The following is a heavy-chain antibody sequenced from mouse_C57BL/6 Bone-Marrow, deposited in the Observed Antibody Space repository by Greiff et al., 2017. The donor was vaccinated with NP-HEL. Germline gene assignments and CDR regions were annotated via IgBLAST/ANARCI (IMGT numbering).Heavy chain of an antibody. D-gene: IGHD1-1*02. V-gene: IGHV1-55*01. CDR3: ARGPQLSYYAMYY. CDR2: LYPGSGST. Sequence: VQLQQPGAELVKPGASVKMSCKASGYTFTSYWITWVKQRPGQGLEWIGDLYPGSGSTNYNEKFKSKATLTVDTSSSTAYMQLSSLTSEDSAVYYCARGPQLSYYAMYYWGQGTAVTVSS. CDR1: GYTFTSYW. J-gene: IGHJ4*01.